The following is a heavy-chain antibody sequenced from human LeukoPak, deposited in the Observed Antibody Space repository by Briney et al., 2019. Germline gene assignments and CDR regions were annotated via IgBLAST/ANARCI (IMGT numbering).Heavy chain of an antibody. CDR1: GGSISSYY. CDR3: ARPGQQLRYYYYYYMDV. CDR2: IYTSGST. V-gene: IGHV4-4*07. J-gene: IGHJ6*03. Sequence: SETLSLTCTVSGGSISSYYWSWIRQPAGKGLEWIGRIYTSGSTNYNPSLKSRVTMSVDTSKNQFSLKLSSVTAADTAVYYCARPGQQLRYYYYYYMDVWGKGTTVTVSS. D-gene: IGHD6-13*01.